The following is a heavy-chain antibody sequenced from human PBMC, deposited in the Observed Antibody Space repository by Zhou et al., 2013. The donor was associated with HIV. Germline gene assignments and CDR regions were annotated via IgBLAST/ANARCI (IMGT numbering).Heavy chain of an antibody. V-gene: IGHV1-2*02. CDR1: GYIFSGYY. CDR2: LNPNSGDT. D-gene: IGHD3-22*01. J-gene: IGHJ4*02. CDR3: AAQHYYDNSGFGLLNY. Sequence: QVQLVQSGAEVKKPGASVKVSCKASGYIFSGYYIHWVRQAPGQGLEWMGWLNPNSGDTKFAQKFQGRVTVTRDTSITTAYMELSRLSSEDTAIYYCAAQHYYDNSGFGLLNYWGQGTLVTVSS.